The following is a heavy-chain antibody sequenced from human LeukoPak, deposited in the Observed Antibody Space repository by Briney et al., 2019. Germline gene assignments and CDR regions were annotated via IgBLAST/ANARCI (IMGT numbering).Heavy chain of an antibody. V-gene: IGHV4-39*07. CDR3: ARGARKYCTNGVCYRVPHYYFDY. D-gene: IGHD2-8*01. CDR2: IYYSGST. J-gene: IGHJ4*02. CDR1: GGSISSSSYY. Sequence: SETLSLTCTVSGGSISSSSYYWGWIRQPPGKGLEWIGSIYYSGSTYYNPSLKSRVTISVDTSKNQFSLKLSSVTAADTAVYYCARGARKYCTNGVCYRVPHYYFDYWGQGTLVTVSS.